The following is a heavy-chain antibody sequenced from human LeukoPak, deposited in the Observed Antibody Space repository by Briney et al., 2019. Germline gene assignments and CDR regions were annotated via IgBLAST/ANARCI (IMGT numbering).Heavy chain of an antibody. Sequence: PSETLSLTCTVSGGSISSYYWSWIRQPPGKGLEWIGYIYYSGSTNYNPSLKSRVTISVDTSKNQFSLRLTSVTAADAAVYFCARDSDSSEALDSWGQGTLVTVSS. CDR2: IYYSGST. J-gene: IGHJ5*01. CDR3: ARDSDSSEALDS. V-gene: IGHV4-59*01. D-gene: IGHD2-21*01. CDR1: GGSISSYY.